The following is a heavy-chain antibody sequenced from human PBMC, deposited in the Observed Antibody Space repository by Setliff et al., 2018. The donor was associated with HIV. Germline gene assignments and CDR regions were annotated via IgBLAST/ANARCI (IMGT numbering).Heavy chain of an antibody. Sequence: ASVKVSCKASGYTFTGYYMHWVRQAPGQGLEWMGWINSNNGGTKYAQNFQGRVSMTRDTSITTAYMELSRLISDDPAVYYCAGEERYYDGKGALDYWGQGTLVTVSS. D-gene: IGHD3-22*01. CDR1: GYTFTGYY. V-gene: IGHV1-2*02. CDR2: INSNNGGT. CDR3: AGEERYYDGKGALDY. J-gene: IGHJ4*02.